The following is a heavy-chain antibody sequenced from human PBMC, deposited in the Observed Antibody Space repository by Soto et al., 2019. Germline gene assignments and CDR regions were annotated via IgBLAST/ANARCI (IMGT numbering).Heavy chain of an antibody. CDR2: IIWVGDG. D-gene: IGHD3-16*01. J-gene: IGHJ3*02. V-gene: IGHV2-5*02. CDR1: GFSLSSSGVS. Sequence: QITLKESGPTLVKPTETLTLTCTISGFSLSSSGVSVCWIRQLPGKALEWLALIIWVGDGRYSPSLKSRLTVTKVNYGNHVVLPVPNMDPVDPATYYGAHRPWGSSDTFHNLGRGILVTVAS. CDR3: AHRPWGSSDTFHN.